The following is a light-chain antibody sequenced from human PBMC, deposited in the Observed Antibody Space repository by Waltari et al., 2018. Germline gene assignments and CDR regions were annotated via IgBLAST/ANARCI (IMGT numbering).Light chain of an antibody. Sequence: EIVLTQSPATLSLSPGERATLSCRASQSVSVYIAWYQKKPGQAPRLLIFDASRRATGIPARFSGSGSGTDFTLTISSLEPEDFAVYYCQQRSNGLTFGGGTRVEIK. CDR3: QQRSNGLT. CDR1: QSVSVY. J-gene: IGKJ4*01. CDR2: DAS. V-gene: IGKV3-11*01.